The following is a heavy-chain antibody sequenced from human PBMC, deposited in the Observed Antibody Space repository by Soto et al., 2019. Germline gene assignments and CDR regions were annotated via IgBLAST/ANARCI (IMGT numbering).Heavy chain of an antibody. Sequence: PGGSLRLSCAASGFTFSSYAMSWVRQAPGKGLEWVSAISGSGGSTYYADSVKGRFTISRDNSKNTLYLQMNSLRAEDTAVYYCAKDRIASDYYYYGMDVWGQGTTVTVSS. CDR3: AKDRIASDYYYYGMDV. V-gene: IGHV3-23*01. CDR1: GFTFSSYA. CDR2: ISGSGGST. J-gene: IGHJ6*02.